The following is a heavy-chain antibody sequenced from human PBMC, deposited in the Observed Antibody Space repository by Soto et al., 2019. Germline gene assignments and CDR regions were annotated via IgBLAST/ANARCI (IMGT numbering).Heavy chain of an antibody. CDR1: GGSISSYY. Sequence: SETLSLTCTVSGGSISSYYGGWFRQPPGKGLEWIGYIYYSGSTTYHPSLKSRVTISVDTSKNQFSLNLTSVTAADTAVYYCARLGGYYEAFDQRAQRSPDTVSS. V-gene: IGHV4-59*08. CDR2: IYYSGST. D-gene: IGHD3-22*01. CDR3: ARLGGYYEAFDQ. J-gene: IGHJ4*02.